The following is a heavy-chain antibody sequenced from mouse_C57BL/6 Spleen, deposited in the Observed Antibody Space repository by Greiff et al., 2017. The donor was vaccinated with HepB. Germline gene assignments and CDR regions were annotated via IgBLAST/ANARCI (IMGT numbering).Heavy chain of an antibody. CDR1: GYTFTSYW. Sequence: VQLQQSGAELVKPGASVKLSCKASGYTFTSYWMHWVKQRPGRGLEWIGRIDPNSGGTKYNEKFKSKATLTVDKPSSTAYMQLSSLTSEDTAVYYWARCDDVLYYIDYWGQGTTLTVSS. D-gene: IGHD2-3*01. CDR3: ARCDDVLYYIDY. J-gene: IGHJ2*01. V-gene: IGHV1-72*01. CDR2: IDPNSGGT.